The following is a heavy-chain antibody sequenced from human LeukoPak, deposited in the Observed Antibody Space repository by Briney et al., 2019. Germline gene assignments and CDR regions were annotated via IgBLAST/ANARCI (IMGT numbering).Heavy chain of an antibody. Sequence: SETLSLTCTVSGGSIRSYYWSWIRQPAGKGLEWIGRIYASGTITYNPSLESRVTMSVDTSKNQFSLKLSSVTAADTAVYYCARFKSRSYALADYWGQGTLVTVSS. CDR1: GGSIRSYY. D-gene: IGHD3-16*01. V-gene: IGHV4-4*07. CDR3: ARFKSRSYALADY. CDR2: IYASGTI. J-gene: IGHJ4*02.